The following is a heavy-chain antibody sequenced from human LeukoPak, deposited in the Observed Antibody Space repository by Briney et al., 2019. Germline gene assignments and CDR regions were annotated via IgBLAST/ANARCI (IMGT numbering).Heavy chain of an antibody. Sequence: SETLSLTCAVYGGSFSGYYWSWIRQPPGKGLEWIGEINHSGSTNYNPSLKSRVTISVDTSKNQFSLKLSSVTAADTAVYYCARVGDTAIVRDGYKKYYFDYLGQGTLVTVSS. V-gene: IGHV4-34*01. D-gene: IGHD5-24*01. CDR2: INHSGST. CDR3: ARVGDTAIVRDGYKKYYFDY. J-gene: IGHJ4*02. CDR1: GGSFSGYY.